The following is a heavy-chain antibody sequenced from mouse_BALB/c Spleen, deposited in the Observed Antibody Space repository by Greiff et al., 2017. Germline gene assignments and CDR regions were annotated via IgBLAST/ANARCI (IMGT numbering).Heavy chain of an antibody. V-gene: IGHV1-7*01. J-gene: IGHJ4*01. CDR2: INPSTGYT. CDR1: GYTFTSYW. Sequence: QVQLQQSGAELAKPGASVKMSCKASGYTFTSYWMHWVKQRPGQGLEWIGYINPSTGYTEYNQKFKDKATLTADKSSSTAYMQLSSLTSEDSAVYYCANWAMDYWGQGTSVTVSS. CDR3: ANWAMDY. D-gene: IGHD4-1*01.